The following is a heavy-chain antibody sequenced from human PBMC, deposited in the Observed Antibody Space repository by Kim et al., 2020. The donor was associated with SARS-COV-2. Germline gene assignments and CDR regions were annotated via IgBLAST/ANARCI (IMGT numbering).Heavy chain of an antibody. CDR3: AKGHSSSGGMDV. CDR2: ISYDGSNK. D-gene: IGHD6-6*01. V-gene: IGHV3-30*18. CDR1: GFTFSSYG. J-gene: IGHJ6*02. Sequence: GGSLRLSCAASGFTFSSYGMHWVRQAPGKGLEWVAVISYDGSNKYYADSVKGRFTISRDNSKNTLYLQMNSLRAEDTAVYYCAKGHSSSGGMDVWGQGTTVTVSS.